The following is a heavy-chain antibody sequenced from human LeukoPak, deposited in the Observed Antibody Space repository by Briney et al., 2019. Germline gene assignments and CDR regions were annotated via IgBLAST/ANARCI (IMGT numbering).Heavy chain of an antibody. J-gene: IGHJ5*02. V-gene: IGHV4-4*08. Sequence: GSLRLSCAASGFTFSSYAMHWVRQAPGERLEWIGRIYTSGSTNYNPSLKSRVTISVDTSKNQFSLKLSSVTAADTAVYYCAREESFDFDPWGQGTLVTVSS. CDR3: AREESFDFDP. CDR2: IYTSGST. CDR1: GFTFSSYA.